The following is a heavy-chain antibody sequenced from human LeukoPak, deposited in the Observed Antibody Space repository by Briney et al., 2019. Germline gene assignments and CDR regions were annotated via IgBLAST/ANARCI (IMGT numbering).Heavy chain of an antibody. CDR1: GFTFSSYA. V-gene: IGHV3-30-3*01. D-gene: IGHD3-22*01. CDR2: ISYDGSNK. J-gene: IGHJ5*02. CDR3: ARAHYYDSSGYST. Sequence: PGGSLRLSCAASGFTFSSYAMHWVRQAPGKGLEWVAVISYDGSNKYYADSVKGRFTISRDNSKNTLYLQMNSLRAEDMAVYYCARAHYYDSSGYSTWGQGTLVTVSS.